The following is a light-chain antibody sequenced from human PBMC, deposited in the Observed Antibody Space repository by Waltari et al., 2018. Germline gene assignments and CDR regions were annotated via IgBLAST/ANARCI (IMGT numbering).Light chain of an antibody. V-gene: IGKV3-15*01. CDR3: QQYNNWPRT. Sequence: EKVMTQSPATLSVSPGERATLSCRASQSISTNLAWYQQQPGQAPRPLIYGASTRATGSPARFSGSGSGTEFTLSISSLQSEDFAIYYCQQYNNWPRTFGQGTKVEIK. CDR1: QSISTN. CDR2: GAS. J-gene: IGKJ1*01.